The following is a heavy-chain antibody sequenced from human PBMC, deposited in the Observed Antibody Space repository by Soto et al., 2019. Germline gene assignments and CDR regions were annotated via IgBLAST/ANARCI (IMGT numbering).Heavy chain of an antibody. Sequence: QVQLQESGPGLVKPSQTLSLTCTVSGGSISSGGYYWSWIRQHPGKGLEWIGYIYYSGSTYYNPSLKSRVTISVDTSKNQFSLKLSSVTAADTAVYYCARDLGVPAAKGSWFDPWGQGTLVTVSS. V-gene: IGHV4-31*03. CDR3: ARDLGVPAAKGSWFDP. CDR1: GGSISSGGYY. CDR2: IYYSGST. J-gene: IGHJ5*02. D-gene: IGHD2-2*01.